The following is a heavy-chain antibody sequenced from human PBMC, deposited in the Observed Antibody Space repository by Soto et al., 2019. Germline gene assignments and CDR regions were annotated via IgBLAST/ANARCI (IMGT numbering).Heavy chain of an antibody. CDR1: GFIFSAYS. V-gene: IGHV3-21*01. Sequence: PGGSLRLSCVASGFIFSAYSMNWVRQAPGKGLEWLSYISGDRAYIYYADSVRGRFTISRDNAENSLYLQMDNLRDEDTALYYCARQVYTVVTPMDFWGQGTLVTVSS. D-gene: IGHD2-21*02. CDR3: ARQVYTVVTPMDF. CDR2: ISGDRAYI. J-gene: IGHJ4*02.